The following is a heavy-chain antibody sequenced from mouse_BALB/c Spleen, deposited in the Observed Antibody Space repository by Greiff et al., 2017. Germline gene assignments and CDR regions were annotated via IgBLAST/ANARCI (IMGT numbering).Heavy chain of an antibody. J-gene: IGHJ3*01. D-gene: IGHD2-4*01. V-gene: IGHV6-6*02. CDR2: IRLKSNNYAT. Sequence: EVMLVESGGGLVQPGGSMKLSCVASGFTFSNYWMNWVRQSPEKGLEWVAEIRLKSNNYATHYAESVKGRFTISRDDSKSSVYLQMNNLRAEDTGIYYCTRNYYDYDPFAYWGQGTLVTVSA. CDR3: TRNYYDYDPFAY. CDR1: GFTFSNYW.